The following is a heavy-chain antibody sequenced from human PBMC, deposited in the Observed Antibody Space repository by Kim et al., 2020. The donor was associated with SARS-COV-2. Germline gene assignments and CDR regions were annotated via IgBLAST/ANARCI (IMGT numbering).Heavy chain of an antibody. D-gene: IGHD1-26*01. CDR2: IYHSGST. J-gene: IGHJ4*01. V-gene: IGHV4-38-2*02. Sequence: SETLSLTCTVSGYSISSGYYWGWIRQPPGKGLEWIGSIYHSGSTYYNPSLKSRVTISVDTSKNQFSLKLSSVTAADTAVYYCAVWAEGVVGATGIGYWG. CDR3: AVWAEGVVGATGIGY. CDR1: GYSISSGYY.